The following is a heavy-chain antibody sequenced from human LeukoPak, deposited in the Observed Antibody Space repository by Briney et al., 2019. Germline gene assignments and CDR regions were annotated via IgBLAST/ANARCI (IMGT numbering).Heavy chain of an antibody. CDR2: INPDGSST. D-gene: IGHD2-15*01. CDR1: GFIFSNYW. V-gene: IGHV3-74*03. Sequence: GGSLRLSCAGSGFIFSNYWMHWVRQAPGKGLVWVARINPDGSSTAYADSVKGRFTLSRDNARKTLFLQMNSLRVDDMAVYYCARAVVPAAVPYFWGQGTLVTVSP. CDR3: ARAVVPAAVPYF. J-gene: IGHJ4*02.